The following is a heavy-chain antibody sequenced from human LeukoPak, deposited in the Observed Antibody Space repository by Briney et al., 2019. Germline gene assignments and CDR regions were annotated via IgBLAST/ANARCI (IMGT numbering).Heavy chain of an antibody. Sequence: GGSLRLSCAASGFTFSSSAMSWVRQVPGKGLEWVSGISASGGSTYYADSVRGRFTISRDNSKNTLYLQMNSLRAEDTAVYYCAKGSRIAVAGYLDYWGQGTLVTVSS. D-gene: IGHD6-19*01. CDR3: AKGSRIAVAGYLDY. V-gene: IGHV3-23*01. J-gene: IGHJ4*02. CDR1: GFTFSSSA. CDR2: ISASGGST.